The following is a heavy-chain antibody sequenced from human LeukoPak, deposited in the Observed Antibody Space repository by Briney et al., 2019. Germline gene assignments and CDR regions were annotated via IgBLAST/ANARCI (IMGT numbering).Heavy chain of an antibody. Sequence: SETLSLTCTVSGGFISSCSYYWGWIRQPPGKGLEWIGSIYYSGSTYYNPSLKSRVTISVDTSKNQFSLKLSSVTAAETAVYYCARRRSGSFDYWGQGTLVTVSS. V-gene: IGHV4-39*01. D-gene: IGHD1-26*01. CDR2: IYYSGST. J-gene: IGHJ4*02. CDR1: GGFISSCSYY. CDR3: ARRRSGSFDY.